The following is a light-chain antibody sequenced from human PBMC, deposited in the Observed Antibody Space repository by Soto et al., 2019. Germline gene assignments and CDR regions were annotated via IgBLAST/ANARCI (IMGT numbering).Light chain of an antibody. CDR2: EVF. V-gene: IGLV2-14*01. Sequence: QSVLTQPASVSGSPGQSITIPCTGTNSDVGGYNYVSWYQHHPGKAPKLMIYEVFNRPSGVSSRFSGSKSGSTASLTISGLQAEDEADYYCSSYTTTNTLYVFGTGTKGPS. CDR1: NSDVGGYNY. CDR3: SSYTTTNTLYV. J-gene: IGLJ1*01.